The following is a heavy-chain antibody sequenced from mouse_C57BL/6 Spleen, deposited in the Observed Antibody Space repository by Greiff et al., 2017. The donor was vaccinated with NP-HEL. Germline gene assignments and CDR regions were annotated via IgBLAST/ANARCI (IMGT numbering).Heavy chain of an antibody. V-gene: IGHV5-17*01. CDR1: GFTFSDYG. Sequence: DVMLVESGGGLVKPGGSLKLSCAASGFTFSDYGMHWVRQAPEKGLEWVAYISSGSSTIYYADTVKGRFTISRDNAKNTLFLQMTSLRSEDTAMYYCARRSLAGYFDVWGTGTTVTVSS. J-gene: IGHJ1*03. CDR3: ARRSLAGYFDV. D-gene: IGHD6-1*01. CDR2: ISSGSSTI.